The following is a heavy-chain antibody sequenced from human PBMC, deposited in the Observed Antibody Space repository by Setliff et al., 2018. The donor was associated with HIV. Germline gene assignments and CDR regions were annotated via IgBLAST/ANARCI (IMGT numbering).Heavy chain of an antibody. V-gene: IGHV3-7*03. CDR3: ARVALYYFDY. CDR2: IKEDGSEE. J-gene: IGHJ4*02. Sequence: GGSLRLSCVASGFTFSSYWMSWVRQAPGKGLEWVANIKEDGSEEYYVDSVKGRFTISRDNAKNSVYLQKNSLRAEDTARYYCARVALYYFDYWGQGTPVTVSS. CDR1: GFTFSSYW.